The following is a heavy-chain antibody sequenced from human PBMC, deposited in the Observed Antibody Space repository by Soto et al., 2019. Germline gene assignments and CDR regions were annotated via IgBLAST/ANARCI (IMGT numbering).Heavy chain of an antibody. D-gene: IGHD3-9*01. CDR2: IGTAGDT. Sequence: GGSLRLSCAASGFTFSSYDMHWVRQATGKGLEWVSAIGTAGDTYYPGSVKGRFTISRENAKNSLYLQMNSLRAGDTAVYYCARAERVDDWDAFDIWGQGTMVTVSS. V-gene: IGHV3-13*01. J-gene: IGHJ3*02. CDR1: GFTFSSYD. CDR3: ARAERVDDWDAFDI.